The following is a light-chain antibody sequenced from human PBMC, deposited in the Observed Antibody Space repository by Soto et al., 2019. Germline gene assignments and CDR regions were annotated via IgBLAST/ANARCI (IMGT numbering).Light chain of an antibody. Sequence: EIVLTQSPGTLSLSPGDRATLSCEASQSFNNNYLAWYQHKPGQAPRLLIYGASSRATGIPDRFSGSGSGTDFTLTIRRLEPEGFAVYYCQQYDTSLPYTFGGGTKVEIK. CDR3: QQYDTSLPYT. V-gene: IGKV3-20*01. CDR2: GAS. CDR1: QSFNNNY. J-gene: IGKJ4*01.